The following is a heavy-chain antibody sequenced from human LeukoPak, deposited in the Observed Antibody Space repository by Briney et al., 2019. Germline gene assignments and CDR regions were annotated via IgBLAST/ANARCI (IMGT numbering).Heavy chain of an antibody. V-gene: IGHV3-11*01. Sequence: GGSLRLSCAASGFIFSDYYMSWIRQAPGKGLEWVSYISSSGSTKYYADSVKGRFTISRDNAKNSYLQMNSLRAEDTAVYYRARDGHAYGRGSPHYWGQGTLVTVSS. CDR2: ISSSGSTK. J-gene: IGHJ4*02. D-gene: IGHD3-10*01. CDR1: GFIFSDYY. CDR3: ARDGHAYGRGSPHY.